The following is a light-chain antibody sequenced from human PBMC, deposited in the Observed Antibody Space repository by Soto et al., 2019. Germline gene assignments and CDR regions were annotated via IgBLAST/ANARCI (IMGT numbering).Light chain of an antibody. J-gene: IGLJ2*01. Sequence: QAVVTQPPSVSAAPGQTVIISRSGSSSNIENNFVSWYQQLPGTAPKLLIFDNNKRPSGIPDRFSGSKSGTSATLGITGLQTGDEADYYCVAWDTSLTTTVLFGGGTKLTVL. V-gene: IGLV1-51*01. CDR3: VAWDTSLTTTVL. CDR1: SSNIENNF. CDR2: DNN.